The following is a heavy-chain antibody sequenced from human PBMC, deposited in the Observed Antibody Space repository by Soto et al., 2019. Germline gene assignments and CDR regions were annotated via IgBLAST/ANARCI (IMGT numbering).Heavy chain of an antibody. CDR1: GGSVSSGSYY. D-gene: IGHD2-15*01. CDR3: ARDPLLCRDAFEI. V-gene: IGHV4-61*01. CDR2: IYYSGSS. J-gene: IGHJ3*02. Sequence: PSETLSLNCTVSGGSVSSGSYYWSWIGQPPGKGLEWIGYIYYSGSSNYNPSLKIRVTISIDTSNNQFSLRLSSVTAADTAVYYCARDPLLCRDAFEISSQGVIVTVSS.